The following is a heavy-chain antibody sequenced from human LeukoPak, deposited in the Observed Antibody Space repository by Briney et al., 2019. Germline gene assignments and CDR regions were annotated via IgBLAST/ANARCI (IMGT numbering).Heavy chain of an antibody. V-gene: IGHV4-59*01. CDR1: GGSISSYY. CDR2: IYYSGST. Sequence: SETLSLTCTVSGGSISSYYWSWIRQPPGKGLEWIGYIYYSGSTNYNPSLKSRVTISVDTSKNQFSLKMTSVTAADTAVYYCARGDGFHQHWGQGTQVTVSS. J-gene: IGHJ4*02. D-gene: IGHD6-25*01. CDR3: ARGDGFHQH.